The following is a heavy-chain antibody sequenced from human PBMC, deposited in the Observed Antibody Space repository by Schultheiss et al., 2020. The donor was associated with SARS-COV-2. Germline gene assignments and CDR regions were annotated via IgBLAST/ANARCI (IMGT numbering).Heavy chain of an antibody. CDR1: GGSFSGYY. J-gene: IGHJ4*02. V-gene: IGHV4-34*01. Sequence: SQTLSLTCAVYGGSFSGYYWSWIRQPPGKGLEWIGEINHSGSTNYKPSLKSRVTISVDTSKNQFSLKLSSVTAADTAVYYCARPHDSSWGQGTLVTVSS. CDR3: ARPHDSS. D-gene: IGHD3-22*01. CDR2: INHSGST.